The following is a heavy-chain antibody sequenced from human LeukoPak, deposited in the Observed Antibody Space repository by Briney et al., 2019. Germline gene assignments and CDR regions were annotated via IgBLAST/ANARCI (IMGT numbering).Heavy chain of an antibody. D-gene: IGHD4-17*01. CDR2: IKSKSDHETT. V-gene: IGHV3-15*01. CDR3: TTIGTVTPWYYYGMDV. Sequence: GGPLRLSCAASGFTFSKAWMSWVRQAPGKGREWVGRIKSKSDHETTDYAAPVKGRFTISRDDSTNTVYLQMNSLKTEDTAVYYCTTIGTVTPWYYYGMDVWGQGTTVTVSS. CDR1: GFTFSKAW. J-gene: IGHJ6*02.